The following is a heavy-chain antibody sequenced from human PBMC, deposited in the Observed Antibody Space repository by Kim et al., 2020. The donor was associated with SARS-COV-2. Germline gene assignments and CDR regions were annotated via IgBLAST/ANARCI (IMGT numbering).Heavy chain of an antibody. CDR2: IRSKANSYAS. D-gene: IGHD6-13*01. V-gene: IGHV3-73*01. Sequence: GGSLRLSCAASGFTFSGSAMHWVRQASGKGLEWVGRIRSKANSYASAYAASVKGRFTISRDDSKNTAYLQMNSLKTEDTAVYYCTRTSAAAGTENWGQGTLVTVSS. J-gene: IGHJ4*02. CDR3: TRTSAAAGTEN. CDR1: GFTFSGSA.